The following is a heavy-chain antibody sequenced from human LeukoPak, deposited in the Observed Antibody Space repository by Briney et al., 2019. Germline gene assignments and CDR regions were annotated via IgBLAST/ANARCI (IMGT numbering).Heavy chain of an antibody. Sequence: SQTLSLTCTVSGGSISSGSYYGSWIRQPAGEGRELIVRIYTSGSTNYNPSRKSRFTISVHTAKNQFSLKLSSVTAADTAVYYCARHGSSTTTWGQGTLVTVSS. J-gene: IGHJ5*02. V-gene: IGHV4-61*02. CDR2: IYTSGST. CDR1: GGSISSGSYY. D-gene: IGHD3-10*01. CDR3: ARHGSSTTT.